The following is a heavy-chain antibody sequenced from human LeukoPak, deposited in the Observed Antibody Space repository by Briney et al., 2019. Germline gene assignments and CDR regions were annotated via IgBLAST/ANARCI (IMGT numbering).Heavy chain of an antibody. J-gene: IGHJ3*01. D-gene: IGHD2-2*01. CDR1: GFPFSTHS. CDR3: VKDSSTTSWYFAFDV. CDR2: FGLYGGTT. V-gene: IGHV3-23*01. Sequence: GGSLRLSCAASGFPFSTHSLNWVRQAPGKGLEWVSSFGLYGGTTHYADSVKGRFTISRDNSKNTLYLQMTSLRADDTAVYYCVKDSSTTSWYFAFDVWGQGTMVAVSS.